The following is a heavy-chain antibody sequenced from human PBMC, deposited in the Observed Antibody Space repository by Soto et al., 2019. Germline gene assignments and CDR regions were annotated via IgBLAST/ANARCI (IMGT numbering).Heavy chain of an antibody. CDR2: IKSKTDGGTT. CDR1: GFTFSNAW. V-gene: IGHV3-15*01. D-gene: IGHD6-13*01. CDR3: TTSLHSSSWYPFGY. Sequence: GGSLRLSCAASGFTFSNAWMSWVRQAPGKGLEWVGRIKSKTDGGTTDYAAPVKGRFTISREDSKNTLYLQMNSLKTEDTAVYYCTTSLHSSSWYPFGYWGQGTLVTVSS. J-gene: IGHJ4*02.